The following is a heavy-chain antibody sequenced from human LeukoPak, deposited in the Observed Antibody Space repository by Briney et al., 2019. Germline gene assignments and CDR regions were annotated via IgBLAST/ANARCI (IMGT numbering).Heavy chain of an antibody. J-gene: IGHJ4*02. Sequence: PGGSLRLSCAASGFTFSSYWMSWVRQAPGKGLEWVSSISSSSSYIYYADSVKGRFTISRDNAKNSLYLQMNSLRAEDTAVYYCASSDFWSGYYDYWGQGTLVTVSS. CDR3: ASSDFWSGYYDY. CDR1: GFTFSSYW. D-gene: IGHD3-3*01. V-gene: IGHV3-21*01. CDR2: ISSSSSYI.